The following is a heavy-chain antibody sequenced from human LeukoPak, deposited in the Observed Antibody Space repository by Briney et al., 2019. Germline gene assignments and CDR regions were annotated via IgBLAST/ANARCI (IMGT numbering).Heavy chain of an antibody. CDR1: GFTFSSYV. CDR2: ISYDGSNE. CDR3: AKMYITVPGYFDY. V-gene: IGHV3-30*04. Sequence: GGSLRLSCAASGFTFSSYVKHWVRQAPGKGLEWVAIISYDGSNEYYADSVKGRFTISRDNSKNTLYLQMNSLRAEDTAVYYCAKMYITVPGYFDYWGQGTLVTVSS. J-gene: IGHJ4*02. D-gene: IGHD6-19*01.